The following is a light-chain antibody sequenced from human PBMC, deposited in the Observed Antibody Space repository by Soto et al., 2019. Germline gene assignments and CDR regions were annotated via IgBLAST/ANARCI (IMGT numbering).Light chain of an antibody. CDR3: CSYAGSYGV. CDR2: DVS. Sequence: QSVLTQPRSVSGSTGQSVTVSCTGTSSDVGGYNYVSWYQQHPGKAPKLMIYDVSKRPSGVPDRFSGSKSGNTASLTISGLQAEDEADYYCCSYAGSYGVFGGGTTLTVL. J-gene: IGLJ2*01. V-gene: IGLV2-11*01. CDR1: SSDVGGYNY.